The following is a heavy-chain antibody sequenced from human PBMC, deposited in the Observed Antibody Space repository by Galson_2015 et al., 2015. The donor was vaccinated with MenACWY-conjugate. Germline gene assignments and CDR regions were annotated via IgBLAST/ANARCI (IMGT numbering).Heavy chain of an antibody. J-gene: IGHJ6*02. D-gene: IGHD3-3*01. CDR3: ARGGVTILGVVIYAMDV. V-gene: IGHV3-11*06. Sequence: SLRLSCAASGFTFSAYYMSWIRHTPGKGLEWVSYISSNNRDTNYAESVRGRFTISRDNAKNLLYLQMNSLRAEDTAVYYCARGGVTILGVVIYAMDVWCQGTTVTVSS. CDR1: GFTFSAYY. CDR2: ISSNNRDT.